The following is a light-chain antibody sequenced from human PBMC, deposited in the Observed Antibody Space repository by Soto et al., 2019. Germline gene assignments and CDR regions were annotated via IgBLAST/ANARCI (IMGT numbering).Light chain of an antibody. Sequence: QSVLTQPRSVSGAPGQRVTISCTGSSSNIGAGYDVYWYQQFPGTAPKLLIYGNNNRPSGVPERFSGSKSGSSASLAISGLQTEDEADYYCQSYDSSLSGVFGGGTKLTVL. J-gene: IGLJ3*02. CDR3: QSYDSSLSGV. V-gene: IGLV1-40*01. CDR1: SSNIGAGYD. CDR2: GNN.